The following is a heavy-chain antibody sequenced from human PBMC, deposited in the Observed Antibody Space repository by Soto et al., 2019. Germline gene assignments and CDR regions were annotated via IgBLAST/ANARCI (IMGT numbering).Heavy chain of an antibody. CDR3: ASLRGSGSVLGYYYYMDV. J-gene: IGHJ6*03. D-gene: IGHD3-10*01. CDR2: ICYDGSNK. CDR1: GFTFSSYG. Sequence: GGSLRLSCAASGFTFSSYGMHWVRQAPGKGLEWVAVICYDGSNKYYADSVKGRFTISRDNSKNTLYLQMNSLRAEDTAVYYCASLRGSGSVLGYYYYMDVWGKGTTVTVSS. V-gene: IGHV3-33*01.